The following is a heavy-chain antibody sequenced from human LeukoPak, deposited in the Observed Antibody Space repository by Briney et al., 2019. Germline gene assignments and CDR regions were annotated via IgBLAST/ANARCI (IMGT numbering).Heavy chain of an antibody. CDR2: ISSSSSTI. J-gene: IGHJ4*02. D-gene: IGHD3-3*01. CDR3: ARDRPIFGVVQYYFDY. V-gene: IGHV3-48*04. CDR1: GFTFSSYS. Sequence: GGSLRLSCAASGFTFSSYSMNWVRQAPGKGLEWVSYISSSSSTIYYADSVKGRFTISRDNAKNSLYLQMNSLRAEDTAVYYCARDRPIFGVVQYYFDYWGQGTLVTVSS.